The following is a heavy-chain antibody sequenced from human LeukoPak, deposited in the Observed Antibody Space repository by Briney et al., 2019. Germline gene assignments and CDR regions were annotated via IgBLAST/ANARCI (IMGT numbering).Heavy chain of an antibody. CDR3: TRVGYIDEGIDY. V-gene: IGHV3-7*04. Sequence: GGSLRLSCAVSGFTFSSYWMSWVRQAPGKGLEWVANIKQDGRDKYYADSVKGRFTISRDNAKNSLYLQMNSLRAEDTAIYYCTRVGYIDEGIDYWGQGTLVTVSS. CDR2: IKQDGRDK. CDR1: GFTFSSYW. J-gene: IGHJ4*02. D-gene: IGHD5-24*01.